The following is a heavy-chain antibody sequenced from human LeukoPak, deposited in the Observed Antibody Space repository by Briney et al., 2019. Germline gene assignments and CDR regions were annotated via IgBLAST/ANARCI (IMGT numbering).Heavy chain of an antibody. CDR3: AKDGGSDPDSFDI. CDR2: ISSSSSTI. J-gene: IGHJ3*02. D-gene: IGHD2-15*01. Sequence: GGSLRLSCAASGFTFSSYSMNWVRQAPGKGLEWVSYISSSSSTIYYADSVKGRFTISRDNAKNSLYLQMNSLRAEDTAVYYCAKDGGSDPDSFDIWGQGTMVTVSS. CDR1: GFTFSSYS. V-gene: IGHV3-48*01.